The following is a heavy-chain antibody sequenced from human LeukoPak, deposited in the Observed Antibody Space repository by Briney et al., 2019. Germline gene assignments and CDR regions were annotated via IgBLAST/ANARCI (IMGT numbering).Heavy chain of an antibody. J-gene: IGHJ4*02. V-gene: IGHV3-53*01. CDR1: GFIVSGDF. CDR3: ARERGRGRDSPWFDY. Sequence: GGSLRLSCAASGFIVSGDFMSWVRQAPGKGLEWVSVIYSDGSTYYADSVKGRFTISRDHSKNTLDLQMTGLRAGDTAVYYCARERGRGRDSPWFDYWGQGTLVTVSS. CDR2: IYSDGST. D-gene: IGHD1-26*01.